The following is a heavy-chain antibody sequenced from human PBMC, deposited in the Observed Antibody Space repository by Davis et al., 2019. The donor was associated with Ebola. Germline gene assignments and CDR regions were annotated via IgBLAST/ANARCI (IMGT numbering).Heavy chain of an antibody. CDR2: IYPGDSDT. CDR3: ARREGEYSSSGGYYYGMDV. D-gene: IGHD6-6*01. CDR1: GYSFTSYW. Sequence: GESLKISCKGSGYSFTSYWISWVRQMPGKGLEWMGIIYPGDSDTRYSPSFQGQVTISADKSISTAYLQWSSLKASDTAMYYCARREGEYSSSGGYYYGMDVWGQGTTVTVSS. V-gene: IGHV5-51*01. J-gene: IGHJ6*02.